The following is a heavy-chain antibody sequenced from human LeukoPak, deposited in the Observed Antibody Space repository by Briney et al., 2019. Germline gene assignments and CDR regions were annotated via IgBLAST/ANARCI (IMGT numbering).Heavy chain of an antibody. CDR1: GFTFSSYA. J-gene: IGHJ3*02. Sequence: PGGSLRLSCAASGFTFSSYAMHWVRQAPGKGLEWVATIKQDGTDKHYVDSVKGRFTISRDNAKNSLYLQMNTLRADGTAVYYCARDRDFYASGTYYDAFDIWGQGTMVAVSS. D-gene: IGHD3-10*01. V-gene: IGHV3-7*01. CDR2: IKQDGTDK. CDR3: ARDRDFYASGTYYDAFDI.